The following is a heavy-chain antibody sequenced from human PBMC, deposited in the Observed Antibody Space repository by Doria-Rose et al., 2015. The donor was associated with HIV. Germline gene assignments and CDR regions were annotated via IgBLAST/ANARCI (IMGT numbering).Heavy chain of an antibody. CDR3: ARIKSSRWYHKYYFDF. Sequence: QVTLKESGPVLVKPTETLTLTCTVSGVSLSSPGMGVSWIRQPPGKALEWLANIFSDDERFYKTSLKSRLTISRGTSKSQVVLTMTDMDPVGTATYYCARIKSSRWYHKYYFDFWGQGTLVIVSA. CDR2: IFSDDER. D-gene: IGHD6-13*01. V-gene: IGHV2-26*01. CDR1: GVSLSSPGMG. J-gene: IGHJ4*02.